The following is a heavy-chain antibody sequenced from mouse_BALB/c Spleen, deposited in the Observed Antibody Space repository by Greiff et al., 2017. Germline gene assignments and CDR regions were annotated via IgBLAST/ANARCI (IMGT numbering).Heavy chain of an antibody. CDR2: IRNKANGYIT. J-gene: IGHJ1*01. V-gene: IGHV7-3*02. CDR3: EGERRGCTTANWNMDV. CDR1: GFTFTAYY. D-gene: IGHD1-2*01. Sequence: EVKVVESVGGLVQPGGSLRLSCATSGFTFTAYYMSWVRQPPGKALEWLGFIRNKANGYITEYSASVKGRFTISRDNSQSSLYLKMNTLRAEDSATKYCEGERRGCTTANWNMDVWGAGTTGTVSA.